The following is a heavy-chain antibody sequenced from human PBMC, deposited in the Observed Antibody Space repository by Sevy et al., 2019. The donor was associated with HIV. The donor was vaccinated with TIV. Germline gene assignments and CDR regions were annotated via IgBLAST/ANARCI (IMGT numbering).Heavy chain of an antibody. Sequence: GGSLRLSCAASGFTFSSYAMHWVRQAPGKGLEWVAVISYDGSNKYYADSVKGRFTISRDNSKNTLYLQMNSLRAEDTAVYYCARDWARTYYDFWSGYYTRAFDIWGQGTVVTVSS. CDR2: ISYDGSNK. J-gene: IGHJ3*02. D-gene: IGHD3-3*01. CDR3: ARDWARTYYDFWSGYYTRAFDI. CDR1: GFTFSSYA. V-gene: IGHV3-30-3*01.